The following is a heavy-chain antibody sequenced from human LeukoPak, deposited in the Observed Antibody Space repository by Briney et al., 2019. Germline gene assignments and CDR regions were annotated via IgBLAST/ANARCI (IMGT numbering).Heavy chain of an antibody. J-gene: IGHJ4*02. V-gene: IGHV1-18*04. Sequence: ASVKVSCKASGYTFTSYGISWVRQAPGQGLEWMGWISAYNGNTNYAQKLQGRVTMTTDTSTSRAYMELRSLRSDDTAVYYCARGTASGYSYGYGLYWGQGTLVTVSS. CDR1: GYTFTSYG. D-gene: IGHD5-18*01. CDR2: ISAYNGNT. CDR3: ARGTASGYSYGYGLY.